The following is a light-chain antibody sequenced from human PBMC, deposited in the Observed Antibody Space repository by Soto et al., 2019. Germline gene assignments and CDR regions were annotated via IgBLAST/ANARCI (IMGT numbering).Light chain of an antibody. Sequence: DIQLTQSPSFLSASVGDRVTITCRASQGISSYLHWYQQKPGKAPNLLIFAASTLQSGVPSRFSGSGSGTEFTLTISSLQPEDFATYYCQQLNSYPITFGQGTRLEIK. CDR1: QGISSY. V-gene: IGKV1-9*01. J-gene: IGKJ5*01. CDR2: AAS. CDR3: QQLNSYPIT.